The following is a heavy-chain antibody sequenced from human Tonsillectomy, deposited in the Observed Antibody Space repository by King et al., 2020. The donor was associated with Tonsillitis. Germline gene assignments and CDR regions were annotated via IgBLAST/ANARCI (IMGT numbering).Heavy chain of an antibody. CDR1: GYSFTSYW. J-gene: IGHJ3*02. Sequence: QLVQSGAEVKKPGESLKISCKASGYSFTSYWIGWVRQMPGRGLEWMGIIYPGDSDTRYSPSFQGQVTISADKSISTAYLQWSSLKASDTAMYYCARYGIVVVPATILGAVDIWAQGTLVTVSS. CDR3: ARYGIVVVPATILGAVDI. V-gene: IGHV5-51*03. D-gene: IGHD2-2*01. CDR2: IYPGDSDT.